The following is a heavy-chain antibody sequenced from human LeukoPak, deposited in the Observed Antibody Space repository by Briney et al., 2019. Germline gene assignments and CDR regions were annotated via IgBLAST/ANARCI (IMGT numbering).Heavy chain of an antibody. Sequence: GGSLRLSCAASGFTFDDYAMHWVRQAPGKGLEWVSGISWNSGSIGYADSVKGRFTISRDNAKNSLYLQMNSLRAEDTALYYCAKSRAGTLDVWGQGTTVTVSS. CDR1: GFTFDDYA. J-gene: IGHJ6*02. CDR2: ISWNSGSI. CDR3: AKSRAGTLDV. V-gene: IGHV3-9*01. D-gene: IGHD6-19*01.